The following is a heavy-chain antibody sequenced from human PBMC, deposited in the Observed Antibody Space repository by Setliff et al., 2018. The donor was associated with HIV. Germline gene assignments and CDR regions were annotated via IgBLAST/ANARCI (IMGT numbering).Heavy chain of an antibody. Sequence: PSETLSLTCTVSGGSITPHYWSWIRQPPGKGLEWIGLTYYSGSTNYSPSLKSRVTISVDSSKNQFSLKLTSVTAADAAIYYCARQFPPYHSGAHYSDLWSQGTLVTVSS. CDR1: GGSITPHY. J-gene: IGHJ5*02. CDR2: TYYSGST. D-gene: IGHD6-19*01. V-gene: IGHV4-59*11. CDR3: ARQFPPYHSGAHYSDL.